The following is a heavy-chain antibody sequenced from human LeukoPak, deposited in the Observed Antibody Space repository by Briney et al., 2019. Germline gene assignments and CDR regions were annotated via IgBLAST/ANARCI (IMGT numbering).Heavy chain of an antibody. CDR3: ARDPQGPEDY. Sequence: GRSLRLSCAASGFTFSSYAMHWVRQAPSKGLEWVAVISYDGSNKYYADSVKGRFTISRDNSKNTLYLQMNSLRAEDTAVYYCARDPQGPEDYWGQGTLVTVSS. CDR2: ISYDGSNK. V-gene: IGHV3-30*04. J-gene: IGHJ4*02. CDR1: GFTFSSYA.